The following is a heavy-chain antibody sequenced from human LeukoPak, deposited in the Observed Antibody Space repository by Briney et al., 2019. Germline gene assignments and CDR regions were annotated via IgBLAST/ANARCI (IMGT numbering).Heavy chain of an antibody. CDR3: ARGGPKRWLRQINWFDP. Sequence: SGTLSLTCAVYGGSFSGYYWSWIRQPPGKGLEWIGEINHSGSTNYNPSLKSRITISVDTSKNQFSLKLSSVTAADTAVYYYARGGPKRWLRQINWFDPWGQGTLVTVSS. J-gene: IGHJ5*02. D-gene: IGHD5-24*01. CDR1: GGSFSGYY. V-gene: IGHV4-34*01. CDR2: INHSGST.